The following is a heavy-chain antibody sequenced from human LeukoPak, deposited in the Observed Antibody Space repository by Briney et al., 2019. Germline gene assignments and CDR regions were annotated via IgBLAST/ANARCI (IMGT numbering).Heavy chain of an antibody. CDR2: INHSGST. D-gene: IGHD3-10*01. J-gene: IGHJ4*02. CDR3: ARVGGSGTYGQQYYFDY. V-gene: IGHV4-34*01. CDR1: GGSFSGYY. Sequence: PSETLSLTCAVYGGSFSGYYWSWIRQPPGKGLEWIGEINHSGSTNYNPSLKSRVTISVDTSKNQFSLKLSSVTAADTAVYYCARVGGSGTYGQQYYFDYWGQGTLVTVSS.